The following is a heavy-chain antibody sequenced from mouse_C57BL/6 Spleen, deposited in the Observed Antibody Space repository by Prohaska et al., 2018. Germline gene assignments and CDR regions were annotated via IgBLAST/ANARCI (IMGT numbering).Heavy chain of an antibody. CDR2: INPNNGGT. Sequence: HGKSLEWIGDINPNNGGTSYNQKFKGKATLTVDKSSSTAYMELRSLTSEDSAVYYCARYGNYGYFDYWGQGTTLTVSS. J-gene: IGHJ2*01. V-gene: IGHV1-26*01. D-gene: IGHD2-1*01. CDR3: ARYGNYGYFDY.